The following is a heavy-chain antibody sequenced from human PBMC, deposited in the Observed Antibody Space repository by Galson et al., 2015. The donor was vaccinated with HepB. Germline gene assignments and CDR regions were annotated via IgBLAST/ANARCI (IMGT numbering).Heavy chain of an antibody. J-gene: IGHJ4*02. V-gene: IGHV3-23*01. CDR1: GFTFSSYA. D-gene: IGHD3-10*01. CDR2: ISGSGGST. Sequence: SLRLSCAASGFTFSSYAMSWVRQAPGKGLEWVSAISGSGGSTYYADSVKGRFTISRDNSKNTVYLQLSSLSAEDTAVYYCVRVPGEGHWGQGTLVTVSS. CDR3: VRVPGEGH.